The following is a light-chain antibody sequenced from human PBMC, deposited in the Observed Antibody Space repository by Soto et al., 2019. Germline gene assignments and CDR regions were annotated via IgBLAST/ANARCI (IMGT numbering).Light chain of an antibody. Sequence: ESVLTQSPGTLSLSPGERVTLSCRASQSVSSNYLAWYQQKPGQAPSLLIYGASSRATGIPDRFSGSGSGTDFTLTISRLEPEDFAVYHCQQYDDSMTFGQETKV. J-gene: IGKJ1*01. V-gene: IGKV3-20*01. CDR1: QSVSSNY. CDR3: QQYDDSMT. CDR2: GAS.